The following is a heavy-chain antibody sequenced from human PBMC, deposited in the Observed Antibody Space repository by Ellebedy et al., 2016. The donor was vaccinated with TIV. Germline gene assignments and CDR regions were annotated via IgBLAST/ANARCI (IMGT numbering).Heavy chain of an antibody. CDR2: IIPIFGTA. CDR1: GGTFSSYA. D-gene: IGHD3-3*01. Sequence: SVKVSCXASGGTFSSYAISWVRQAPGQGLEWMGGIIPIFGTANYAQKFQGRVTITADESTSTAYMELSSLRSEDTAVYYCARGGYDFWSGYPEPRHLDYWGQGTLVTVSS. CDR3: ARGGYDFWSGYPEPRHLDY. J-gene: IGHJ4*02. V-gene: IGHV1-69*13.